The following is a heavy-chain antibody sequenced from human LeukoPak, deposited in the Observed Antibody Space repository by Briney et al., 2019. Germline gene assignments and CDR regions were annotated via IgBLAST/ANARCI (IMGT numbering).Heavy chain of an antibody. CDR2: ISTSSSTI. CDR3: ARGLYHKDTRSGEDY. J-gene: IGHJ4*02. CDR1: GFTFSNYG. D-gene: IGHD3-22*01. V-gene: IGHV3-48*02. Sequence: PGGSLRLSCAASGFTFSNYGMNWVRQAPGKGLEWVSYISTSSSTIYYADSVKGRFTISRDNAKNSLYLQMNSLRDEDTAVYYCARGLYHKDTRSGEDYWGQGTLVTVSS.